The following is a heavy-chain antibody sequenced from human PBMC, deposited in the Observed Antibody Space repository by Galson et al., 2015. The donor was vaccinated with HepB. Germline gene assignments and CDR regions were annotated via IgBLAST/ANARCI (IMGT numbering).Heavy chain of an antibody. CDR2: ISGSGGST. J-gene: IGHJ6*02. Sequence: SLRLSCAASGFTFSSYAMSWVRQAPGKGLEWVSAISGSGGSTYYADSVKGRFTISRDNSKNTLYLQMNSLRAEDTAVYYCAKDIRLHSSGWSWDYYYYGMDVWGQGTTVTVSS. D-gene: IGHD6-19*01. CDR3: AKDIRLHSSGWSWDYYYYGMDV. V-gene: IGHV3-23*01. CDR1: GFTFSSYA.